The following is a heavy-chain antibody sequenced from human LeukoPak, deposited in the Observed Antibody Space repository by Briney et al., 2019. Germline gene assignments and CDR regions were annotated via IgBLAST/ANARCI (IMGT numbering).Heavy chain of an antibody. CDR3: ARVDTAMGVFDY. V-gene: IGHV4-4*07. CDR2: IYTSGST. CDR1: GGSISSYY. D-gene: IGHD5-18*01. J-gene: IGHJ4*02. Sequence: SETLSLTCTVSGGSISSYYWRWIPQPAGNGLEWIGRIYTSGSTNYNPSLKSRVTMSVDTSKNQFSLKLSSVTAADTAVYYCARVDTAMGVFDYWGQGTLVTVSS.